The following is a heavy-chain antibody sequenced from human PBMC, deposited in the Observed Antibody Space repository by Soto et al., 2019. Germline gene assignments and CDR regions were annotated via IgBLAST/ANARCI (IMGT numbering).Heavy chain of an antibody. CDR3: ARGTRITIFGVVKEWASVGMDV. J-gene: IGHJ6*02. CDR1: GGTFSSYA. D-gene: IGHD3-3*01. V-gene: IGHV1-69*13. CDR2: IIPIFGTA. Sequence: SVKVSCKATGGTFSSYAISWVRQAPGQGLEWMGGIIPIFGTANYAQKFQGRVTITADESTSTAYMELSSLRSEDTAVYYCARGTRITIFGVVKEWASVGMDVCGQGTTVTVSS.